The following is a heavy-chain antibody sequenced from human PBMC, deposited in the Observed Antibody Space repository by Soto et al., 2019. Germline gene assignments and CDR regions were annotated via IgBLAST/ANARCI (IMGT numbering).Heavy chain of an antibody. Sequence: ASVKVSCKASGYTFTGYHIHWVRQAPGQGLEWLGRINPKSGGTSTAQKFQGWVTMTTDTSISAASMELTRLTSDDTAIYYCARGDSTDCSNGVCSFFYNHDMDVWGQGTTVTVSS. V-gene: IGHV1-2*04. D-gene: IGHD2-8*01. CDR2: INPKSGGT. CDR1: GYTFTGYH. CDR3: ARGDSTDCSNGVCSFFYNHDMDV. J-gene: IGHJ6*02.